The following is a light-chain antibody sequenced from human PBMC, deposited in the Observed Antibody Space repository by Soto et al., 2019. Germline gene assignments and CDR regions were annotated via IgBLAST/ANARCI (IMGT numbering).Light chain of an antibody. CDR1: QSISSN. J-gene: IGKJ1*01. V-gene: IGKV3-15*01. Sequence: EIVMAQSPATLSVSPGEGATLSCRASQSISSNLAWYQQKPGQAPRLLIYGASTRATGIPARFSGSGSGTEFTLTISSLQSEDFAVYYCQHYNHWPPWTFGQGTKVEIK. CDR3: QHYNHWPPWT. CDR2: GAS.